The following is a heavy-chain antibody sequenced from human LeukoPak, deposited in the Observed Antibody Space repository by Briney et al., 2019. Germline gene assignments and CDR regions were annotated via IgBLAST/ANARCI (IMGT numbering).Heavy chain of an antibody. V-gene: IGHV3-53*01. CDR1: GLTVSSNY. Sequence: GGSLRLSCAASGLTVSSNYMNWVRQAPGKGLEWVSVIYSGGSTYYADSVKGRSTVSRDSSKNTLYLQMNSLRVEDTAVYYCARGNFRSFGLDVWGQGTTVTVSS. D-gene: IGHD6-6*01. CDR3: ARGNFRSFGLDV. CDR2: IYSGGST. J-gene: IGHJ6*02.